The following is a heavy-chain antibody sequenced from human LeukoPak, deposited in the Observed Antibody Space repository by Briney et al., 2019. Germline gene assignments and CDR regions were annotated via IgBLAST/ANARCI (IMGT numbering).Heavy chain of an antibody. D-gene: IGHD6-13*01. CDR1: GGSISSSNW. Sequence: PSGTLSLTCAVSGGSISSSNWWSWVRQPPGKGLEWIGEIYHSGSTYYNPSLKSRVTISVDRSKNQFSLKLSSVTAADTAVYYCARDLPYSSSWDGGGYWGQGTLVTVSS. J-gene: IGHJ4*02. CDR2: IYHSGST. V-gene: IGHV4-4*02. CDR3: ARDLPYSSSWDGGGY.